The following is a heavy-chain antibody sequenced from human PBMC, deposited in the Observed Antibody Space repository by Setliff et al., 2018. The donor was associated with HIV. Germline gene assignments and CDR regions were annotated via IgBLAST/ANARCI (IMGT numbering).Heavy chain of an antibody. Sequence: ASETLSLTCAVYGGSFSGHYWSWIRQPPGKGLEWIGEINHSGSTNYNPSLKSRVTISVDTSKNQFSLKLSSVTAADTAVYYCARGVRNFWSGDDVEYHFDYWGQGTLVTVSS. J-gene: IGHJ4*02. D-gene: IGHD3-3*01. CDR2: INHSGST. CDR3: ARGVRNFWSGDDVEYHFDY. V-gene: IGHV4-34*01. CDR1: GGSFSGHY.